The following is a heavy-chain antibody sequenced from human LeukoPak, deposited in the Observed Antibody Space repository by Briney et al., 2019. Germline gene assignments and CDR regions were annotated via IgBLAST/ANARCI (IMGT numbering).Heavy chain of an antibody. D-gene: IGHD3-10*01. CDR2: ISYDGSSE. CDR1: GFTFSNYA. J-gene: IGHJ4*02. CDR3: ARVPYVSGTFDY. Sequence: PGGSLRLSCAASGFTFSNYAIHWVRQAPGKGLEWVAVISYDGSSEYYADSVKGRFNISRDNSKNTLYLQMNSLRTEDTAVYYCARVPYVSGTFDYWGQGTLVTVSS. V-gene: IGHV3-30-3*01.